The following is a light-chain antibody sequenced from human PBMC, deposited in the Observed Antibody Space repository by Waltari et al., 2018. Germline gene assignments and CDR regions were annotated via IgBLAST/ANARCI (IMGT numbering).Light chain of an antibody. Sequence: EIVLTPSPGTLSLSPGERATLSCRASQSVSKYLSWYQQRPGQAPRLLIYDASIRATGIPDRFSGSGSGTDFSLTISRLEPEDFAVYYCQKYVNLPATFGQGTKVEIK. J-gene: IGKJ1*01. CDR2: DAS. V-gene: IGKV3-20*01. CDR3: QKYVNLPAT. CDR1: QSVSKY.